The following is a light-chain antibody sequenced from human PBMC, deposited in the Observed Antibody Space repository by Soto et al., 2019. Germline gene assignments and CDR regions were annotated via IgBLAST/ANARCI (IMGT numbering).Light chain of an antibody. CDR2: GAS. J-gene: IGKJ1*01. CDR3: QQYNKWTQT. V-gene: IGKV3-15*01. Sequence: IVMTQSPATLSVSPGERVTFCCRAIQGINRKLAWYQHKAGQAPRLXISGASTGETGIPARFSGSGAGREVTLIINSLQSEDFEVDYCQQYNKWTQTFGQGAKVDI. CDR1: QGINRK.